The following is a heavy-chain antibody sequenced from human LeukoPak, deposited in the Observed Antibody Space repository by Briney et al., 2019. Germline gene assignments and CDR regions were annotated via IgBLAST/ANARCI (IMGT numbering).Heavy chain of an antibody. CDR1: GFTFSSYE. D-gene: IGHD6-19*01. J-gene: IGHJ6*03. V-gene: IGHV3-48*03. CDR3: ARLVVAGPYYYYYYMDV. Sequence: PGGSLTLSCVTPGFTFSSYEMNWVRQAPGKGLEWVSYISSSGSTIYYADSVKGRFTISRDNAKNSLYLQMNSLRAEDTAVYYCARLVVAGPYYYYYYMDVWGKGTTVTISS. CDR2: ISSSGSTI.